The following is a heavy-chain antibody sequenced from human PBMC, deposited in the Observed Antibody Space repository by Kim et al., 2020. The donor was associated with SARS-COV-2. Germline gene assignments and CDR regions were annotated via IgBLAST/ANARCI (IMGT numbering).Heavy chain of an antibody. V-gene: IGHV3-13*04. CDR1: GFTFSSYD. Sequence: GGSLRLSCAASGFTFSSYDMHWVRQATGKGLEWVSAIGTAGDTYYPGSVKGRFTISRENAKNSLYLQMNSLRAGDTAVYYCARGLGYCSGGSCSPTFDYWGQGTLVSVSS. D-gene: IGHD2-15*01. J-gene: IGHJ4*02. CDR3: ARGLGYCSGGSCSPTFDY. CDR2: IGTAGDT.